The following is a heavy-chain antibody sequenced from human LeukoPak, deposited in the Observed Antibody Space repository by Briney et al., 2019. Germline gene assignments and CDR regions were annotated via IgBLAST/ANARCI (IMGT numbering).Heavy chain of an antibody. Sequence: GGSLRLSCAASGFTFSSYSINWVRQAPGKGLEWVSSISSSSSYIYYADSVKGRFTISRDNAKNSLYLQMNSLRAEDTAVYYCARELWFGETGRYFDYWGQGTLVTVSS. V-gene: IGHV3-21*01. CDR2: ISSSSSYI. D-gene: IGHD3-10*01. CDR1: GFTFSSYS. CDR3: ARELWFGETGRYFDY. J-gene: IGHJ4*02.